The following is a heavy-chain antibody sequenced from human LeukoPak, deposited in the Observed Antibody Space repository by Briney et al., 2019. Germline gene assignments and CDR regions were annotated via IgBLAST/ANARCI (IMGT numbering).Heavy chain of an antibody. CDR1: GGSISNYY. CDR3: ARHVRSGYNLLDY. V-gene: IGHV4-59*08. Sequence: SETLSLTRTVSGGSISNYYWSWIRQPPGKGLEWIGYIYFSGSSNQNPSLRSRVTMSVDTSKNQFSLKLSSVAAADTAVYYCARHVRSGYNLLDYWGQGTLVTVSS. J-gene: IGHJ4*02. D-gene: IGHD5-24*01. CDR2: IYFSGSS.